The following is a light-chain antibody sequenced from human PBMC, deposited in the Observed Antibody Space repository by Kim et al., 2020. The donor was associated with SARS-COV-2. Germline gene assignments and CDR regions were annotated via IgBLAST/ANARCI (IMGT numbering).Light chain of an antibody. V-gene: IGKV1-5*03. J-gene: IGKJ2*01. Sequence: STSVGDRVTIHCRARQSISKWLAWYQKKPGKAPTVLIYEATKLESGVPSRFSGSASGTEFTLPLSSLQPDNFATYYCQQYSGYPYTFGQGNKLEI. CDR3: QQYSGYPYT. CDR1: QSISKW. CDR2: EAT.